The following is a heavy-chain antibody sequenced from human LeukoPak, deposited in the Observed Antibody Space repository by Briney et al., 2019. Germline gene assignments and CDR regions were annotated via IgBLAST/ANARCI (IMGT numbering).Heavy chain of an antibody. CDR3: ARGLGDYNTDWFPVSGY. D-gene: IGHD3-9*01. V-gene: IGHV1-8*01. CDR2: MNPGNGDT. CDR1: GYTFTTHD. Sequence: ASVKVSCKASGYTFTTHDLTWVRQATGQGLEWMGWMNPGNGDTAYAQKFQGRVAMTRDTSMSTAYMELNNLGSEDTAIYYCARGLGDYNTDWFPVSGYWGQGTPVTVSS. J-gene: IGHJ4*02.